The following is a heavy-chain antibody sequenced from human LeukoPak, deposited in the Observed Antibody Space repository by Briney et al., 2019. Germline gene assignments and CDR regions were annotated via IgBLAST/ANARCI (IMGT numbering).Heavy chain of an antibody. J-gene: IGHJ4*02. CDR1: RGTFSSYA. Sequence: SVKVSCKASRGTFSSYAISWVPQAPGQGLEWMGGIIPIFGTANYAQKFQGRVTIATDESTSTAYMELSSLRSEDTAVYYCASQASGRYYWGQGTLVTVSS. V-gene: IGHV1-69*05. CDR2: IIPIFGTA. D-gene: IGHD1-26*01. CDR3: ASQASGRYY.